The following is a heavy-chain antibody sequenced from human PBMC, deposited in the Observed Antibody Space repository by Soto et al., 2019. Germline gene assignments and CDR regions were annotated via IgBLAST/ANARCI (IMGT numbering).Heavy chain of an antibody. J-gene: IGHJ5*02. CDR3: GREVWGSGRIRVDP. V-gene: IGHV4-34*01. Sequence: QVQLQQWGAGLLKPSETLSLTCAVYGGSFSDYYWSWIRQPPGKGLEWIGEINHSGSTNYNPSLKSRVTISVDTSKNQVSRKLSSVPAADTAVYYCGREVWGSGRIRVDPWGQGPLVTVPS. CDR1: GGSFSDYY. D-gene: IGHD3-10*01. CDR2: INHSGST.